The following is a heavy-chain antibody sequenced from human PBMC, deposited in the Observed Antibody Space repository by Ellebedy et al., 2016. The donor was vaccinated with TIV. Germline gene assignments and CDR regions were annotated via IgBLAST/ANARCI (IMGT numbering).Heavy chain of an antibody. D-gene: IGHD3-10*01. CDR3: AIRGRY. CDR1: GFTFTTYW. J-gene: IGHJ4*02. V-gene: IGHV3-7*03. CDR2: IMQDGSEN. Sequence: PGGSLRLSCAASGFTFTTYWTSRVRQAPGKGREWVANIMQDGSENHYVDSVKGRFTISRDNAKNSLYQQMNSLRAEDTAVYYCAIRGRYWGQGTLVTVSS.